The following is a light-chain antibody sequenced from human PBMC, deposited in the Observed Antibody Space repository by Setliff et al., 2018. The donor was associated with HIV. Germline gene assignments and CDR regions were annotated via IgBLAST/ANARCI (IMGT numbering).Light chain of an antibody. CDR3: SSYTSSSTVL. Sequence: LTQPASVSGSPGQSITISCAGTSSDVGSSNYVSWYQQHAGKAPKLLIYDVSNRPSGVSNRFSASKSANTASLTISGLQVEDEADYYCSSYTSSSTVLFGGGTKVTVL. V-gene: IGLV2-14*03. J-gene: IGLJ2*01. CDR2: DVS. CDR1: SSDVGSSNY.